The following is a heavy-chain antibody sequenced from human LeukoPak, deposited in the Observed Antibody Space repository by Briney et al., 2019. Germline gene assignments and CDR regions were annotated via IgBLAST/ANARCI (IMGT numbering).Heavy chain of an antibody. CDR3: ARLPLEGDFYYYDSSGPFDY. D-gene: IGHD3-22*01. CDR2: IYYSGST. Sequence: SETLSLTCTVSGAFIRGGGVYWSWIRQPPGKGLEWIGYIYYSGSTYYNPSLKSRVTISVDTSKNQFSLKLSSVTAADTAVYYCARLPLEGDFYYYDSSGPFDYWGQGTLVTVSS. J-gene: IGHJ4*02. V-gene: IGHV4-31*03. CDR1: GAFIRGGGVY.